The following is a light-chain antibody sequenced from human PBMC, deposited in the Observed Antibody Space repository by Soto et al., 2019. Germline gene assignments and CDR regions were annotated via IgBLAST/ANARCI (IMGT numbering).Light chain of an antibody. V-gene: IGLV3-1*01. J-gene: IGLJ2*01. CDR3: QAWDSTYVV. Sequence: SYELTQPPSVSVSPGQTASITCSGDELGDKYACWYQHKPGQSPVLVIYQDTKRPSGIPERFSGSNSGNTATLTISGTQAIDEADYYCQAWDSTYVVFGGGTKLTVL. CDR1: ELGDKY. CDR2: QDT.